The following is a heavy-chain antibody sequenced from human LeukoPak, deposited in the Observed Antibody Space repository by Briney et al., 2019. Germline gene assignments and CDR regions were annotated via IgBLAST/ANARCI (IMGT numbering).Heavy chain of an antibody. Sequence: GGSLRLSCAASGFTFSNYWMHWVRQVPGKGLVWVSRLNGEGSSTFHADSVKGRFTISRDNAKNTLYLQMHSLRDEDTAVYYCARGHTTGYGFDYWGQGALVTVSS. J-gene: IGHJ4*02. V-gene: IGHV3-74*01. D-gene: IGHD3-9*01. CDR3: ARGHTTGYGFDY. CDR2: LNGEGSST. CDR1: GFTFSNYW.